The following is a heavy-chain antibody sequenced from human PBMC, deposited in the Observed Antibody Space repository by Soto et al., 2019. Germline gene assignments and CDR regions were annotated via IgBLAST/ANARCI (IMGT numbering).Heavy chain of an antibody. J-gene: IGHJ4*02. V-gene: IGHV1-2*02. D-gene: IGHD3-22*01. CDR2: INPNSGDT. CDR1: GYTFTGYY. CDR3: AHSSGYSYFDY. Sequence: GASVKVSCKASGYTFTGYYMHGGRQAPGQGLEWMGWINPNSGDTNYAQKFQGRLTMTRDTSISTAYMELSRLRSDDTAVYYCAHSSGYSYFDYWGQGTLVTVSS.